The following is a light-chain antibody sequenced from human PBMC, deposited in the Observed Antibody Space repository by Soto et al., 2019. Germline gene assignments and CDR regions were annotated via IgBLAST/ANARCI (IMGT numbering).Light chain of an antibody. J-gene: IGLJ2*01. CDR3: NSYAGSNYL. CDR2: EVT. CDR1: SSDVGGYNY. V-gene: IGLV2-8*01. Sequence: QSVLTQPPSASGSPGQSVTISCTGTSSDVGGYNYVSWYQQHPGKAPKLMIYEVTKRPSGVPDRFSGSKSGNTASLTVSGLQAEDEAHYYCNSYAGSNYLFGGGTKLTVL.